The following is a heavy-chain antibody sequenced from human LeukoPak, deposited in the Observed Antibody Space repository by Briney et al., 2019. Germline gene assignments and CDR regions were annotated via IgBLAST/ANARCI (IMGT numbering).Heavy chain of an antibody. CDR2: IIPIFGTA. V-gene: IGHV1-69*05. CDR1: GGTFSSYA. Sequence: GASVKVSCKASGGTFSSYAISWVRQAPGQGLEWMGGIIPIFGTANYAQKFQGRVTITTDESTSTAYMELSSLRSEDTAVYYCARDTYGSYFYYYMDVWGKGTTVTVSS. D-gene: IGHD3-10*01. CDR3: ARDTYGSYFYYYMDV. J-gene: IGHJ6*03.